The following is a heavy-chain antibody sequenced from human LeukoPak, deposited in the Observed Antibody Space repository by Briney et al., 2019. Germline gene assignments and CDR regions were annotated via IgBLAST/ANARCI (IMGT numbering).Heavy chain of an antibody. Sequence: SQTLSLTCTVSGGSISSGGYYWSWIRQPPGKGLEWIGYIYYSGSTNYNPSLRSRVTISVDTSKNQFSLKLSSVTAADTAVYYCARDHCSSTSCYSYFQHWGQGTLVTVSS. J-gene: IGHJ1*01. V-gene: IGHV4-61*08. CDR2: IYYSGST. CDR1: GGSISSGGYY. D-gene: IGHD2-2*01. CDR3: ARDHCSSTSCYSYFQH.